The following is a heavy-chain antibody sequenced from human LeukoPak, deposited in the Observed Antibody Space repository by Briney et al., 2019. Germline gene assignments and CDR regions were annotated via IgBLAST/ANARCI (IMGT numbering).Heavy chain of an antibody. CDR2: IYSGGST. D-gene: IGHD3-9*01. Sequence: GGSLRLSCAASGFTVSSNYMSWVRQAPGKGLEWVSVIYSGGSTYYADFVKGRFTISRDNSKNTLYLQMNSLRAEDTAVYYCASNLDILTGYPLGYWGQGTLVTVSS. V-gene: IGHV3-53*01. J-gene: IGHJ4*02. CDR3: ASNLDILTGYPLGY. CDR1: GFTVSSNY.